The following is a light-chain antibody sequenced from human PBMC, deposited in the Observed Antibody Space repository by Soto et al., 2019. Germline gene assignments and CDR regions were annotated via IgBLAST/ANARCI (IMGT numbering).Light chain of an antibody. Sequence: EIVLTQSPGTLSLSPGEGATLSCRASQSISSTFLAWYQHKPGQAPRVLIYGASRRAAGIPDRFSGSGSGTDVTLTISSLEPEGLAVYYCQQYESSWTFGQGTKVEVK. CDR2: GAS. J-gene: IGKJ1*01. V-gene: IGKV3-20*01. CDR3: QQYESSWT. CDR1: QSISSTF.